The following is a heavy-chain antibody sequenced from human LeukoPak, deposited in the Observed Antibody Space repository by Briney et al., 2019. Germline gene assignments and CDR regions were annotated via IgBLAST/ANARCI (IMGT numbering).Heavy chain of an antibody. D-gene: IGHD6-19*01. V-gene: IGHV3-30*04. CDR2: ISYDGGNK. J-gene: IGHJ5*02. CDR1: GFTFSSYA. CDR3: AREYSSGWYRSNWFDP. Sequence: GGSLRLSCAASGFTFSSYAMHWVRQAPGKGLEWVAVISYDGGNKYYADSVKGRFTISRDNSKNTLYLQMNSLRAEDTAVYYCAREYSSGWYRSNWFDPWGQGTLVTVSS.